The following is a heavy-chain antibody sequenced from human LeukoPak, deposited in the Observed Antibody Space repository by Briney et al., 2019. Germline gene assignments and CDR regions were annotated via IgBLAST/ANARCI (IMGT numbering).Heavy chain of an antibody. CDR1: GFTFSSYT. J-gene: IGHJ6*03. CDR3: AREGCFGSRCYSSTPSWYYYYMDV. Sequence: GGSLRLSCAASGFTFSSYTMNWVRQAPGKGLEWVSSITSGGVNTYYATSVKGRFTISRDNAKNSLFLQMNSLRAEDTAVYYCAREGCFGSRCYSSTPSWYYYYMDVWGKGTMVTVSS. V-gene: IGHV3-21*01. CDR2: ITSGGVNT. D-gene: IGHD2-21*02.